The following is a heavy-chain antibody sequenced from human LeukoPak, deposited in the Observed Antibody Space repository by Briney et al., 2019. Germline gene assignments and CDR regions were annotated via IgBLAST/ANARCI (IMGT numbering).Heavy chain of an antibody. J-gene: IGHJ4*02. V-gene: IGHV3-64*01. Sequence: GSLRLSCAASGFTFSSYAMHWVRQAPGKGLEYVSAISSNGGSTYYANSVKGRFTISRDNSKNTLYLQMGSLRAEDMAVYYCARDGDGGSYDYWGQGTLVTVSS. CDR1: GFTFSSYA. D-gene: IGHD1-26*01. CDR3: ARDGDGGSYDY. CDR2: ISSNGGST.